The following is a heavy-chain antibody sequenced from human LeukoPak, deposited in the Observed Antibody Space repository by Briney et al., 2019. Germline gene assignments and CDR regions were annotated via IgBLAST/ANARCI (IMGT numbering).Heavy chain of an antibody. CDR3: ARDRSITNFGVVRRNKVGTLDV. CDR1: GFTFSGSA. CDR2: IRSKANSYAT. D-gene: IGHD3-3*01. J-gene: IGHJ6*04. V-gene: IGHV3-73*01. Sequence: PGGSLRLSCAASGFTFSGSAMHWVRQASGKGLEWVGRIRSKANSYATAYAASVKGRFTISRDDSKNTAYLQMNSLRAEDTAVYYCARDRSITNFGVVRRNKVGTLDVWGKGTTVTVSS.